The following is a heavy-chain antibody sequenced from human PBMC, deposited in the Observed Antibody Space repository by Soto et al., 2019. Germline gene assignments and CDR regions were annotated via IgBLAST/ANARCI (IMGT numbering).Heavy chain of an antibody. Sequence: QVQLQESGPGLVKPSETLSLTCTVSGGSISRYYWSWIRQPPGKGLEWIGYIYYSGSTNYNPSLKSRVTISVDTSKNQFSMKLSSVTAADTAVYYCARNVDTAMVSFDYWGQGTLVTVSS. CDR2: IYYSGST. D-gene: IGHD5-18*01. CDR1: GGSISRYY. V-gene: IGHV4-59*01. CDR3: ARNVDTAMVSFDY. J-gene: IGHJ4*02.